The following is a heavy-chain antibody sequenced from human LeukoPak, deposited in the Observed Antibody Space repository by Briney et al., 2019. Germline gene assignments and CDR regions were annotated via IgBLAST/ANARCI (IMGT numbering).Heavy chain of an antibody. D-gene: IGHD3-3*01. CDR1: VFTLTSYA. V-gene: IGHV3-30*04. CDR2: ISEDGSNK. CDR3: ARDKGYRYDFWSGYYNGADY. Sequence: GGSLRLSCAASVFTLTSYAMHGGGQAPGKRLEWVAGISEDGSNKYYADSVKGRFTISRDNSKNTLYLRMNSLRAEDTAVYYCARDKGYRYDFWSGYYNGADYWGQGTLVTVSS. J-gene: IGHJ4*02.